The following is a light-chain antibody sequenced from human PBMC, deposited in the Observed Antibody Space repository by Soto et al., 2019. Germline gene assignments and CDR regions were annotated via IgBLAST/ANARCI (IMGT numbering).Light chain of an antibody. Sequence: DIQMTQSPSSLSASVGDRVTITCRASQSIDSHLNWYQQKPRKASELLIYAASKWQSGVPSRFSGSGSGTDLSLAVSGPQPEDFATCCCQHRYPGPPTFGKGNK. CDR2: AAS. CDR1: QSIDSH. CDR3: QHRYPGPPT. V-gene: IGKV1-39*01. J-gene: IGKJ1*01.